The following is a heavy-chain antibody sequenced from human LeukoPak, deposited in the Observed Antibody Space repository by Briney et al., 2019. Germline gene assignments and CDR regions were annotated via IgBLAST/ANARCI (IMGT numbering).Heavy chain of an antibody. J-gene: IGHJ6*03. CDR3: AKQHLLRFLEWTNYYYYYYMDV. CDR1: GGTFSSYA. CDR2: MNPNSGNT. D-gene: IGHD3-3*01. V-gene: IGHV1-8*02. Sequence: ASVKVSCKASGGTFSSYAISWVRQATGQGLEWMGWMNPNSGNTGYAQKFQGRVTMTRNTSISTAYMELSSLRSEDTAVYYCAKQHLLRFLEWTNYYYYYYMDVWGKGTTVTVSS.